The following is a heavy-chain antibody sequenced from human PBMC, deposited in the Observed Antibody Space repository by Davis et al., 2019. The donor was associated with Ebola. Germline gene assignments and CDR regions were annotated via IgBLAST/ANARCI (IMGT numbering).Heavy chain of an antibody. Sequence: ASVKVSCKASGYTFTGYYMHWVRQAPGQGLEWMGWINPNSGGTNYAQKFQGWVTMTRDTSISTAYMELSRLRSDDTAVYYCARARPTVTAYYYYYGMDVWGQGTTVTVSS. V-gene: IGHV1-2*04. CDR1: GYTFTGYY. CDR3: ARARPTVTAYYYYYGMDV. D-gene: IGHD4-17*01. CDR2: INPNSGGT. J-gene: IGHJ6*02.